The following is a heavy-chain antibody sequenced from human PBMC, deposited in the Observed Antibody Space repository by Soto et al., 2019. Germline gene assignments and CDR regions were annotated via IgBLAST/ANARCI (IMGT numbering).Heavy chain of an antibody. CDR2: IYYSGST. Sequence: SETLSLTCTVSGGSISSGDYYWSWIRQPPGKGLEWIGYIYYSGSTYYNPSLKSRVTISVDTSKNQFSLKLSSVTAADTAVYYCARGKPSWIQLWFYYFDYWGQGTLVTVSS. CDR3: ARGKPSWIQLWFYYFDY. V-gene: IGHV4-30-4*01. D-gene: IGHD5-18*01. J-gene: IGHJ4*02. CDR1: GGSISSGDYY.